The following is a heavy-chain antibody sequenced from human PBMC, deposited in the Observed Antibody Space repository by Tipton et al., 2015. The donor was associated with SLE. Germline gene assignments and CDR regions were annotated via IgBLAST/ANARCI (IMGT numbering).Heavy chain of an antibody. CDR3: ARGRGNYDLWSSYLPLPHLDV. J-gene: IGHJ3*01. D-gene: IGHD3-3*01. CDR2: ISTSGST. V-gene: IGHV4-61*02. CDR1: GGSISSGLYY. Sequence: TLSLTCTVSGGSISSGLYYWSWIRQPAGKGLEWIGRISTSGSTSYNPSLKSRVTMSVDTSKNQFSLRLTSVTAADTAVYYCARGRGNYDLWSSYLPLPHLDVWGQGTKVAVSS.